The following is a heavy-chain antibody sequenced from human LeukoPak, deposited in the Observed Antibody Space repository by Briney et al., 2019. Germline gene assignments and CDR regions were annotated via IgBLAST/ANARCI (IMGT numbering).Heavy chain of an antibody. Sequence: SETLSLTCTVSSDSISSGAYYWSWIRQPPGKGLEWIGYIFHSGSTFYNPSLKSRVTMSVDRSKNQFSLKLSSVSGADTAIYYCATDPFRERFGAFDPWGQGTLVTVSS. D-gene: IGHD3-16*01. CDR1: SDSISSGAYY. CDR2: IFHSGST. V-gene: IGHV4-30-2*02. CDR3: ATDPFRERFGAFDP. J-gene: IGHJ5*02.